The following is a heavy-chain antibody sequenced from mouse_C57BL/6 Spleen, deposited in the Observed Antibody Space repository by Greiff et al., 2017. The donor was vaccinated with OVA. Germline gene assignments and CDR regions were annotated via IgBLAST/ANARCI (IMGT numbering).Heavy chain of an antibody. Sequence: QVQLQQPGAELVTPGASVKLSCKASGYTFTSYWMHWVKQRPGQGLEWIGKIHTNCGSTNYNQKFKGKATLTVDKASSTSYMQLSSLTSEDSAVYYCAREGYYSYFYAMDYWGQGTSVTVSS. CDR1: GYTFTSYW. D-gene: IGHD1-1*01. CDR3: AREGYYSYFYAMDY. J-gene: IGHJ4*01. CDR2: IHTNCGST. V-gene: IGHV1-64*01.